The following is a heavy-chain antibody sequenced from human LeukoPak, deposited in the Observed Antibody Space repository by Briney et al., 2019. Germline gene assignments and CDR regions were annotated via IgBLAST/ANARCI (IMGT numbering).Heavy chain of an antibody. Sequence: GGSLRLSCAASGFTFSSYSMNWVRQAPGKGLEWVSSISSSSSYIYYADSVKGRFTISRDNAKNSLYLQMNSLRAEDTAVYYCAREVVPAARYPYGMDVWGKGTTVTVSS. CDR3: AREVVPAARYPYGMDV. D-gene: IGHD2-2*01. CDR2: ISSSSSYI. J-gene: IGHJ6*04. CDR1: GFTFSSYS. V-gene: IGHV3-21*01.